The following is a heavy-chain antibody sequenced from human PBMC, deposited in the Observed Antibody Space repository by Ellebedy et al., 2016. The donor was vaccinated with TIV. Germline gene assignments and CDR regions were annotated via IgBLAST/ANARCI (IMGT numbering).Heavy chain of an antibody. V-gene: IGHV3-7*03. CDR3: ARRGSMFDH. CDR1: GFTFTSYW. Sequence: GESLKISCAASGFTFTSYWMSWVRQAPGKGLEWVANINQDRSEKYYVDSVKGRFTISRDNARNSLYLQMNSLRAEDTAVDYCARRGSMFDHWGQGTLVSVSS. CDR2: INQDRSEK. J-gene: IGHJ4*02.